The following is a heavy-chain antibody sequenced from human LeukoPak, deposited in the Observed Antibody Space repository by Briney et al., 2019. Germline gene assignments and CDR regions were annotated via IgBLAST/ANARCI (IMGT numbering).Heavy chain of an antibody. CDR2: INPNSGGT. V-gene: IGHV1-2*02. J-gene: IGHJ5*02. D-gene: IGHD1-1*01. CDR3: ARDRVTDWNPSNWFDP. Sequence: ASVKVSCKASGYTFTGYYMHWVRQAPGQGLEWIGWINPNSGGTNYAQKFQGRVTMTRDTSISTAYMELSRLRSDDTAVYYCARDRVTDWNPSNWFDPWGRGTLVTVSS. CDR1: GYTFTGYY.